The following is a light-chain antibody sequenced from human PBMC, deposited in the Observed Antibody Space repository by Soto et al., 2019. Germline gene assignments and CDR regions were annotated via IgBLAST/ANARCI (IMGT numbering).Light chain of an antibody. CDR3: QQYGDSSP. CDR1: QSVFNNY. V-gene: IGKV3-20*01. CDR2: DAS. Sequence: EIVLTQSPGTLSLSPGERATLSCRASQSVFNNYILWYQQKPGQVPRLLIYDASSRAAGIPDRFSGSGSGTDFTLTISRLEPEDFAVYYCQQYGDSSPVGGGTGVEIK. J-gene: IGKJ4*01.